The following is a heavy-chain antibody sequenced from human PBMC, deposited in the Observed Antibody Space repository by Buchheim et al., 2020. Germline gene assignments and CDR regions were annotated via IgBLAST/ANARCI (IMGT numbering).Heavy chain of an antibody. V-gene: IGHV3-30-3*01. D-gene: IGHD5-24*01. CDR3: VRDAGDGYNDLDY. Sequence: QVQLVESGGGVVQPGRSLRLSCAASGFTFSSYSMHWVRPAPGKGLQGVAVISDSGRNTYYAGSVNGRFTISRDNSKNTLYLQLNSLRAEDTAVYYCVRDAGDGYNDLDYWGQGTL. CDR2: ISDSGRNT. CDR1: GFTFSSYS. J-gene: IGHJ4*02.